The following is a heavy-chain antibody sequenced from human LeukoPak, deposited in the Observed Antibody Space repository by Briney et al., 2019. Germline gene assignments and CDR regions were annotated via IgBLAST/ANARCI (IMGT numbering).Heavy chain of an antibody. CDR2: INHSGST. Sequence: PSETLSLTCAVYGGSFSGYYWSWIRQPPGKGLGWIGEINHSGSTNYNPSLKSRVTISVDTSKNQFSLKLSSVTATDSAVYYCARVVIRDRALFHYYSYYTEVSGKGTTVTVSS. J-gene: IGHJ6*03. CDR1: GGSFSGYY. CDR3: ARVVIRDRALFHYYSYYTEV. D-gene: IGHD3-16*02. V-gene: IGHV4-34*01.